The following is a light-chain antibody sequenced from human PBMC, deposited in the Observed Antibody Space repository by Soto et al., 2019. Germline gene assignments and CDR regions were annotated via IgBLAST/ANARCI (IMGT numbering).Light chain of an antibody. V-gene: IGKV3-11*01. CDR1: QSVSNY. J-gene: IGKJ4*01. CDR2: DIS. Sequence: EIVLTQSPGPLSLSPGARATLSCRASQSVSNYLAWYQQKPGQAPRLPIYDISNRATGIPARFSGSGSGTAFTLTISSLEPEDFAVYYCQQRGTFGGGTQVDI. CDR3: QQRGT.